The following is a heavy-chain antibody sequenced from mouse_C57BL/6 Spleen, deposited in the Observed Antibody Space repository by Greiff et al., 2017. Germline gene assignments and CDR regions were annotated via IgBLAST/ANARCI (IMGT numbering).Heavy chain of an antibody. CDR1: GFTFSDYG. J-gene: IGHJ4*01. CDR2: ISSGSSTI. D-gene: IGHD1-1*01. Sequence: EVQLVESGGGLVKPGGSLKLSCAASGFTFSDYGMHWVRQAPEKGLEWVAYISSGSSTIYYADTVKGRFTISRDNTKNTLFLQMTSLRSEDTAMYYCASLCYGSKGAMDYWGQGTSVTVSS. V-gene: IGHV5-17*01. CDR3: ASLCYGSKGAMDY.